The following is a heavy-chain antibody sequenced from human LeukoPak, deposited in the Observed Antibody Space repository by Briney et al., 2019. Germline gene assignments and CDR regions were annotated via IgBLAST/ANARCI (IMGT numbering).Heavy chain of an antibody. Sequence: GASEKVSCKASGYTFTGYYMHWVRQAPGQGLDWMGWINPNSGGTNYAQKFQGRVTMTRDTSISTAYMELSRLRSDDTAVYYCAREMRRSHDAFDIWGQGTMVTVSS. V-gene: IGHV1-2*02. CDR1: GYTFTGYY. J-gene: IGHJ3*02. CDR3: AREMRRSHDAFDI. CDR2: INPNSGGT.